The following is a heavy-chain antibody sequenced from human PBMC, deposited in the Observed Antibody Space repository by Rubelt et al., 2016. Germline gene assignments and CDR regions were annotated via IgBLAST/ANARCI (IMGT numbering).Heavy chain of an antibody. Sequence: VQLVESGGGVVQPGRSLRLSCAASGFTFSSYSMNWVRQAPGKGLEWVSSISSGSSYIYYADSVKGRFTISRDNAKNSLYLQMNSLRAEDTAVYYCAREVTAVAASEFDYWGQGTLVTVSS. V-gene: IGHV3-21*01. D-gene: IGHD6-19*01. J-gene: IGHJ4*02. CDR1: GFTFSSYS. CDR3: AREVTAVAASEFDY. CDR2: ISSGSSYI.